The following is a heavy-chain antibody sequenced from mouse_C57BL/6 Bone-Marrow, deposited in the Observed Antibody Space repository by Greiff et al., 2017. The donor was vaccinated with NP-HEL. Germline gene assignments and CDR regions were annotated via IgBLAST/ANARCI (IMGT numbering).Heavy chain of an antibody. D-gene: IGHD2-5*01. J-gene: IGHJ3*01. CDR2: ISNLAYSI. CDR3: ASAYYSNYVGFAY. CDR1: GFTFSDYG. Sequence: EVQLQQSGGGLVQPGGSLKLSCAASGFTFSDYGMAWVRQAPRKGPEWVAFISNLAYSIYYADTVTGRFTISRENAKNTLYLEMSSLRSEDTAMYYCASAYYSNYVGFAYWGQGTLVTVSA. V-gene: IGHV5-15*01.